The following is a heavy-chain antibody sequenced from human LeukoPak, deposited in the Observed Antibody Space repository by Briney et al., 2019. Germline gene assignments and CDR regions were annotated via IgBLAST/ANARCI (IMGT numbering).Heavy chain of an antibody. D-gene: IGHD6-6*01. J-gene: IGHJ4*02. V-gene: IGHV4-39*01. Sequence: SETLSLTCTVSGGSISSSSYYWGWIRQPPGKGLEWIGSIYYSGSTYYNPSLKSRVTISVDTSKNQFSLKLSSVTAADTAVYYCAKSYSSSSRRVDYWGQGTLVTVSS. CDR1: GGSISSSSYY. CDR3: AKSYSSSSRRVDY. CDR2: IYYSGST.